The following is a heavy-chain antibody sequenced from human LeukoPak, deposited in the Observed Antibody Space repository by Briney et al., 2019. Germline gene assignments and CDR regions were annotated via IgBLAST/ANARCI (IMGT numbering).Heavy chain of an antibody. D-gene: IGHD3-22*01. CDR1: GYTFTSYS. CDR3: ARDPCYYDSSGYYYYYGMDV. CDR2: ISAYNGNT. J-gene: IGHJ6*02. Sequence: ASVKVSCKASGYTFTSYSITWVRQAPGQGLEWMGGISAYNGNTNYAQKFQGRVTITADESTSTAYMELSSLRSEDTAVYYCARDPCYYDSSGYYYYYGMDVWGQGTTVTVSS. V-gene: IGHV1-18*01.